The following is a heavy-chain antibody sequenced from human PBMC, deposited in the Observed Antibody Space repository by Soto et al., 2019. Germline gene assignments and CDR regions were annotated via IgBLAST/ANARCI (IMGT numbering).Heavy chain of an antibody. CDR1: GYTFTSYG. V-gene: IGHV1-18*01. CDR2: ISTYNGNT. Sequence: QAQLVQSGAEVKKPGASVKVSCKASGYTFTSYGISWVRQAPGQGLEWMGWISTYNGNTNYAQKLKDGVTMTXXIXTXXAYMELRSLGSADTAVYYCARRGHSEKVASYYFDYWCQGTLVTVSS. J-gene: IGHJ4*02. CDR3: ARRGHSEKVASYYFDY. D-gene: IGHD3-10*01.